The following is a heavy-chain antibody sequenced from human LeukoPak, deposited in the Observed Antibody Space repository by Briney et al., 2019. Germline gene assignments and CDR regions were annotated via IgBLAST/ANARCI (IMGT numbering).Heavy chain of an antibody. CDR3: HYGSGSHDY. CDR1: GGSFSGYY. D-gene: IGHD3-10*01. J-gene: IGHJ4*02. V-gene: IGHV4-34*01. CDR2: VNHSGST. Sequence: SETLSLTCAVYGGSFSGYYWSWIRQPPGKGLGWIGEVNHSGSTNYNPSLKSRVTISVDTSKNQFSLKLSSVTAADTAVYYCHYGSGSHDYWGQGTLVTVSS.